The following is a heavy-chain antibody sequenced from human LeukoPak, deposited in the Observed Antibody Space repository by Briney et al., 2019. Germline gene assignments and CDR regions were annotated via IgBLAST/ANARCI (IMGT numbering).Heavy chain of an antibody. CDR2: IYYSGST. J-gene: IGHJ3*02. CDR1: GGSISSYY. D-gene: IGHD1-1*01. CDR3: ARDPTDDDNAFDI. V-gene: IGHV4-59*12. Sequence: PSETLSLTCTVSGGSISSYYWSWIRQPPGKGLEWIGYIYYSGSTNYNPSLKSRVTISVDTSKNQFSLKLSSVTAADTAVYYCARDPTDDDNAFDIWGQGTMVTVSS.